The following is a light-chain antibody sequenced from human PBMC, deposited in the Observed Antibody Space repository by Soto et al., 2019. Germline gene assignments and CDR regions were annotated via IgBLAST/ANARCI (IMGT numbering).Light chain of an antibody. J-gene: IGLJ1*01. CDR2: EAS. Sequence: ALAQPASVSGSPGQSITISCTGTSSDVGSHNLVSWYQQFPGKAPKLIIFEASKRPSGVSNRFSGSKSGSTASLTISGLQAEDEADYYCCSNAAGSTYVFGSGTKVTVL. V-gene: IGLV2-23*01. CDR1: SSDVGSHNL. CDR3: CSNAAGSTYV.